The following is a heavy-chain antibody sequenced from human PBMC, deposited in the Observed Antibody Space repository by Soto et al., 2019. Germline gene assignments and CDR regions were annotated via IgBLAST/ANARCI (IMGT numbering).Heavy chain of an antibody. CDR3: AHSYCSGGSCYSPFDY. J-gene: IGHJ4*02. CDR2: IYWDDDK. D-gene: IGHD2-15*01. V-gene: IGHV2-5*02. Sequence: QITLKESGPTLVKPTQTLTLTCTFSGFSLSTSGVGVGWIRQPPGKALEWLALIYWDDDKRYSPSLKSRLTITKDTSKHRVGLTMTNMDPVDTATYYCAHSYCSGGSCYSPFDYWGQGTLVTVSS. CDR1: GFSLSTSGVG.